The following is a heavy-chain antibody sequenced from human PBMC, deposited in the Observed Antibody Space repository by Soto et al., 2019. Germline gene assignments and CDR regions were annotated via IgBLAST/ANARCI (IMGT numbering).Heavy chain of an antibody. J-gene: IGHJ3*02. CDR2: ISGSGGST. D-gene: IGHD3-9*01. Sequence: EVQLLESGGGLVQPGGSLRLSCAASGFTFSSYAMSWVRQAPGKGLEWVSAISGSGGSTYYADSVKGRFTISRDNSKNTLYLQMNSLRAEDTAVYYCAKGDYDILTGYLSAAFDIWGQGTMVTVSS. CDR1: GFTFSSYA. CDR3: AKGDYDILTGYLSAAFDI. V-gene: IGHV3-23*01.